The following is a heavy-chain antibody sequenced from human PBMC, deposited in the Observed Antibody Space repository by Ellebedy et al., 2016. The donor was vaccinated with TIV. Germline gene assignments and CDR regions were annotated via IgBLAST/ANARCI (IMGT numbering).Heavy chain of an antibody. J-gene: IGHJ5*02. V-gene: IGHV1-18*01. Sequence: ASVKVSCXASGYTFTNYGISWVRQAPGQGLEWMGWISAYNGNTNYAQKLQGRVTMTTDTSTSTAYMELRSLRSDDTAVYYCARDPSYGDYSNWFDPWGQGTLVTVSS. CDR2: ISAYNGNT. D-gene: IGHD4-17*01. CDR1: GYTFTNYG. CDR3: ARDPSYGDYSNWFDP.